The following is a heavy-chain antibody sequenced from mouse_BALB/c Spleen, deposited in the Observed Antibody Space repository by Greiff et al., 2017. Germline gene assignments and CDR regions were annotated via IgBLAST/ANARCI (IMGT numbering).Heavy chain of an antibody. J-gene: IGHJ3*01. CDR3: ARPGFAY. Sequence: EVKLMESGGGLVQPGGSRKLSCAASGFTFSSFGMHWVRQAPEKGLEWVAYISSGSSTIYYADTVKGRFTISRDNPKNTLFLQMTSLRSEDTAMYYCARPGFAYWGQGTLVTVSA. CDR2: ISSGSSTI. CDR1: GFTFSSFG. V-gene: IGHV5-17*02.